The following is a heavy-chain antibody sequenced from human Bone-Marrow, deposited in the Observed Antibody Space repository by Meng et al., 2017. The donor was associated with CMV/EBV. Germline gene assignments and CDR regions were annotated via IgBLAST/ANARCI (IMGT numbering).Heavy chain of an antibody. J-gene: IGHJ4*01. Sequence: ASVKVSCKASGYTFTSYGISWVRQAPGQGLEWMGWISAYNGNTNYAQKLQGRVTMTTDTSTSTAYMELRSLRSDDTAVYYCARDRRNLAARPREFDYWGHGTLVTVSS. CDR1: GYTFTSYG. D-gene: IGHD6-6*01. CDR3: ARDRRNLAARPREFDY. V-gene: IGHV1-18*01. CDR2: ISAYNGNT.